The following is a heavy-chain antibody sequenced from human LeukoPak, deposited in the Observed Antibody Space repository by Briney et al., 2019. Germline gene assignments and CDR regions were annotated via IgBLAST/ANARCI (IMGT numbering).Heavy chain of an antibody. Sequence: PGGSLRLSCAASGFTFSSYAMSWVRQAPGKGLEWVSAISGSGGSTYYADSVKGRFTISRDNSKNTLYLQMNSLRAEDTAVYYCAKAGIMGTNYYYMDVWGKGTTVTVSS. V-gene: IGHV3-23*01. D-gene: IGHD1-26*01. CDR1: GFTFSSYA. CDR3: AKAGIMGTNYYYMDV. J-gene: IGHJ6*03. CDR2: ISGSGGST.